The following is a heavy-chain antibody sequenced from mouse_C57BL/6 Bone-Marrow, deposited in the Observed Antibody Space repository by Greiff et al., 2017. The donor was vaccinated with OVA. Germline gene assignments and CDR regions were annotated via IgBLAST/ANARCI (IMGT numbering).Heavy chain of an antibody. Sequence: VQLQQSGPELVKPGASVKISCKASGYTFTDYYMNWVKQSHGKSLEWIGDINPNNGGTSYNQKFKGKATLTVDKSSSTAYMELRSLTSEDSAVYYCARHYSKGAWFAYWGQGTLVTVSA. D-gene: IGHD2-5*01. CDR1: GYTFTDYY. J-gene: IGHJ3*01. CDR3: ARHYSKGAWFAY. CDR2: INPNNGGT. V-gene: IGHV1-26*01.